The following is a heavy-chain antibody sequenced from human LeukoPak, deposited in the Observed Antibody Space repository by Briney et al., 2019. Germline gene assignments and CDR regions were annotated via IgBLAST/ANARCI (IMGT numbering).Heavy chain of an antibody. Sequence: PGGSLRLSCAASGFTFSSYAMSWVRQAPGKGLEWVSAISGSGGSTYYADSVKGRFTISRDNSKNTLYLQMNRLRAEDTAVYYCAKPDCSSTSCYPQIYYYYYYMDVWGKGTTVTVSS. CDR3: AKPDCSSTSCYPQIYYYYYYMDV. D-gene: IGHD2-2*01. CDR2: ISGSGGST. V-gene: IGHV3-23*01. J-gene: IGHJ6*03. CDR1: GFTFSSYA.